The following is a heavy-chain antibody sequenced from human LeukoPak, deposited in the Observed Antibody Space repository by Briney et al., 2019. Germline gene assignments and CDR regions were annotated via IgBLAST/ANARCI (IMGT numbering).Heavy chain of an antibody. CDR3: ATLPLNSSGYYFDY. V-gene: IGHV4-39*01. J-gene: IGHJ4*02. Sequence: SETLSLTCTVSGGSISSSSYYWGWIRQPPGTGLEWIGSIYYSGSTYYNPSLKSRVTISVDTSKNQSSLKLSSVTAADTAVYYCATLPLNSSGYYFDYWGQGTLVTVSS. CDR1: GGSISSSSYY. CDR2: IYYSGST. D-gene: IGHD3-22*01.